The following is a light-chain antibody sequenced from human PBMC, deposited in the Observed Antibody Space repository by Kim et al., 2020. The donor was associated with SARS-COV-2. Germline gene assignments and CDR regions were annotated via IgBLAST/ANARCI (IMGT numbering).Light chain of an antibody. J-gene: IGKJ2*01. CDR2: GAS. CDR1: QPIYKY. CDR3: HQSYSSPYT. Sequence: DIEMTQAPSSLSASVGDRVVITCRASQPIYKYLNWYQQKAGNAPDLLIYGASTLQPGVPRRFSGSGSGSDFVLTISSVQPEDFATYYCHQSYSSPYTFGRGTKLEI. V-gene: IGKV1-39*01.